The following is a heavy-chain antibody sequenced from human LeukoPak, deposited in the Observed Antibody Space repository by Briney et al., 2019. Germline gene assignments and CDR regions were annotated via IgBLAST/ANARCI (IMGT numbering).Heavy chain of an antibody. D-gene: IGHD1-26*01. CDR1: GYSISSGFY. CDR2: IYYSGST. CDR3: ARLGIVGATRAFDY. V-gene: IGHV4-38-2*02. Sequence: PSETLSLTCTVSGYSISSGFYWGWIRQPPGKGLEWIGSIYYSGSTYYNPSLKSRVTISVDTSKNQFSLKLSSVTAADTAVYYCARLGIVGATRAFDYWGQGTLVTVSS. J-gene: IGHJ4*02.